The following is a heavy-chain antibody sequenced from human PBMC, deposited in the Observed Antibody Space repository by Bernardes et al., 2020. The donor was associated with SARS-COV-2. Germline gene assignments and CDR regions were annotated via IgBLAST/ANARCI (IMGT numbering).Heavy chain of an antibody. D-gene: IGHD3-22*01. V-gene: IGHV3-33*01. CDR2: IWYDGSNK. CDR1: GFTFSSYG. CDR3: ARDAYYYDSSGYYYGPYYYYGMDV. J-gene: IGHJ6*02. Sequence: GGSLRLSCAASGFTFSSYGMHWVRQAPGKGLEWVAVIWYDGSNKYYSDSVKVRFTISRDNSKNTLYLQMNSLRAEDTAVYYCARDAYYYDSSGYYYGPYYYYGMDVWGQGTTVTVSS.